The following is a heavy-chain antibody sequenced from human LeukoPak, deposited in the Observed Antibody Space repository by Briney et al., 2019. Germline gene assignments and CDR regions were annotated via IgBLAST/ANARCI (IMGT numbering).Heavy chain of an antibody. V-gene: IGHV4-59*01. CDR1: GGSIRSYY. D-gene: IGHD3-10*01. Sequence: SETLSLTCTVSGGSIRSYYWSWIRQPPGKGLEWIGYIYYSGSTNYNPSLKSRVTISVDTSKNQFSLKLSSVTAADTAVYYCASDYYGSGSYYNHWGQGTLVTVSS. J-gene: IGHJ5*02. CDR2: IYYSGST. CDR3: ASDYYGSGSYYNH.